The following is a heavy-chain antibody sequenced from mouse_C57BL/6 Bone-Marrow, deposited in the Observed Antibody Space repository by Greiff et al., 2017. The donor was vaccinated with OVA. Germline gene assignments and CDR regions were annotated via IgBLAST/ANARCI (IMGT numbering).Heavy chain of an antibody. V-gene: IGHV1-53*01. J-gene: IGHJ1*03. CDR2: INPSNGGT. Sequence: QVQLQQSGTELVKPGASVKLSCKASGYTFTSYWMHWVKQRPGQGLEWIGNINPSNGGTNYNEKFKSKATLTVDKSSSTAYMQLSSLTSEDSAVYYCAGITTVVGNWYFDVWGTGTTVTVSS. CDR3: AGITTVVGNWYFDV. D-gene: IGHD1-1*01. CDR1: GYTFTSYW.